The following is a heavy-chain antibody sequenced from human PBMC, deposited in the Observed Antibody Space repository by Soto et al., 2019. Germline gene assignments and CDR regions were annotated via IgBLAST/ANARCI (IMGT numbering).Heavy chain of an antibody. Sequence: ASVKVSCKASGYTFTSYAMHWVRQAPGQRLEWMGWINAGNGNTKYSQKFQGRVTITRDTSASTAYMELSSLRSEDTAVYYCARDHIVLVPAAMAQAYYYYSYGMDVWGQGTTVTVS. CDR1: GYTFTSYA. CDR2: INAGNGNT. V-gene: IGHV1-3*01. CDR3: ARDHIVLVPAAMAQAYYYYSYGMDV. J-gene: IGHJ6*02. D-gene: IGHD2-2*01.